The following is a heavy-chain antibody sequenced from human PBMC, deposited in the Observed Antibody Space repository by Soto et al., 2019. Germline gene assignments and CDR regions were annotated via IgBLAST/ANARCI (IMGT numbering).Heavy chain of an antibody. Sequence: SETLSLTCTVSGGSISSGDYYWSWIRQPPGKGLEWIGYIYYSGSTYYNPSLKSRVTISVDTSKNQFSLRLSSVTAADTAVYYCAREIGTVVDYWGQGTLVTVSS. CDR3: AREIGTVVDY. V-gene: IGHV4-30-4*01. CDR2: IYYSGST. CDR1: GGSISSGDYY. D-gene: IGHD4-17*01. J-gene: IGHJ4*02.